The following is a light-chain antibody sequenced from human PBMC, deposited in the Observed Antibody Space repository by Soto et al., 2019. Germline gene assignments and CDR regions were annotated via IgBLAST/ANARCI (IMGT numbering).Light chain of an antibody. Sequence: ATKFSQSLSSLSASVEDTDTIPCRASQGIYSTLAWYQQKPGKPPKLLIYDASSLERGVPSRFSGSGSGTDFTLTISGLQPEDFATYYCEEFYNYPLTFGGGTKVDIK. V-gene: IGKV1D-13*01. CDR1: QGIYST. CDR2: DAS. CDR3: EEFYNYPLT. J-gene: IGKJ4*01.